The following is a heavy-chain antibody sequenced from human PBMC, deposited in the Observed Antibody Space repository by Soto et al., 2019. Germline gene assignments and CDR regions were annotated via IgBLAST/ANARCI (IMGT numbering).Heavy chain of an antibody. D-gene: IGHD1-1*01. CDR3: ARGGTGADDAFDI. Sequence: QVQLVESGGGVVQPGRSLRLSCAASGFTFSSYAMHWVRQAPGKGLEWVAVISYDGSNKYYADSVKGRFTISRDNSKNTLYLQMNSLRAEDTAVYYCARGGTGADDAFDIWGQGTMVNVSS. V-gene: IGHV3-30-3*01. J-gene: IGHJ3*02. CDR1: GFTFSSYA. CDR2: ISYDGSNK.